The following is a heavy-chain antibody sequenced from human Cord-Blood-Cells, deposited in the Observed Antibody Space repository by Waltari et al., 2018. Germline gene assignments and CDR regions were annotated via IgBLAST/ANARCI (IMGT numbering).Heavy chain of an antibody. V-gene: IGHV3-23*01. CDR1: GFTFCSYA. D-gene: IGHD5-18*01. CDR3: AKALKYSYGYYCDY. Sequence: EVQLLESGGGLVQLGGSLRLSCAASGFTFCSYAMSWVRQAPGKGLEWVSAISGSGGSKYYAASVKGRITISRDNSKNTLYLQMNSLRDEDTAVYYCAKALKYSYGYYCDYWGQGTLVTVSS. CDR2: ISGSGGSK. J-gene: IGHJ4*02.